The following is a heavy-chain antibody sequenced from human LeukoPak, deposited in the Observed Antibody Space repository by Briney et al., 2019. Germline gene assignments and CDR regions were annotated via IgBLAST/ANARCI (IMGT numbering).Heavy chain of an antibody. D-gene: IGHD3-16*01. V-gene: IGHV4-59*08. CDR3: ARRGGDTDDFDI. Sequence: SETLSLTCSVSGGSISTYYWNWIRQPPGKGLEWIGFVYHSGRTKYNPSLKSRVTISVDTSKNQFSLKLSSVTAADPAVYYCARRGGDTDDFDIWGQGTKVTVSS. J-gene: IGHJ3*02. CDR2: VYHSGRT. CDR1: GGSISTYY.